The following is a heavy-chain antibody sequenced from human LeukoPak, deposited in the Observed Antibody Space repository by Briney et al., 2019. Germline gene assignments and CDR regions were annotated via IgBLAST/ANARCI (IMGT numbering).Heavy chain of an antibody. V-gene: IGHV3-30*18. CDR3: AKDVGQQINWFDP. CDR1: GFTFSSYG. J-gene: IGHJ5*02. Sequence: GRSLRLSCAASGFTFSSYGMHWVRQAPGKGLEWVAVISYDGSNKYYADSVRGRFTISRDNSKNTLYLQMNSLRAEDTAVYYCAKDVGQQINWFDPWGQGTLVTVSS. D-gene: IGHD2-2*01. CDR2: ISYDGSNK.